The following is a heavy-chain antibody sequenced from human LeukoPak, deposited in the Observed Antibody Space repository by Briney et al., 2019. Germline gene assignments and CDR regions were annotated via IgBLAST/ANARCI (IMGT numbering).Heavy chain of an antibody. V-gene: IGHV3-23*01. CDR1: GFPFSDFS. Sequence: GGSLRLSCATSGFPFSDFSMSWVRQAPGKGLEWISTTNSGGTSTYYAESVKGRFTISRDNSKYTLFLQMNSLRAEDTAVYYCARDPNGDYIGAFDMWGPGTMVTVSS. CDR3: ARDPNGDYIGAFDM. D-gene: IGHD4-17*01. CDR2: TNSGGTST. J-gene: IGHJ3*02.